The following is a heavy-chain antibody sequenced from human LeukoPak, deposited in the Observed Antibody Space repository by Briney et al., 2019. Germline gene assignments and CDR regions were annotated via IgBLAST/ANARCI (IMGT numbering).Heavy chain of an antibody. D-gene: IGHD5-18*01. CDR2: IYYSGST. Sequence: PSETLSLTCTVSGGSISSYYWSWIRQPPGKGLEWIGFIYYSGSTNYNPSLKSRVTISVDTSKNQFSLKLSSVTAADTAVYYCARGGYSYGYTSGYYFDYWGQGTLVTVSS. V-gene: IGHV4-59*01. CDR3: ARGGYSYGYTSGYYFDY. CDR1: GGSISSYY. J-gene: IGHJ4*02.